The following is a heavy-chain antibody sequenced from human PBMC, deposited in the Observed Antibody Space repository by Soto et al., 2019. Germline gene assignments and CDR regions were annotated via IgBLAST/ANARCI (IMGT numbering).Heavy chain of an antibody. CDR3: AKDWREQWFGEATDY. V-gene: IGHV3-30*18. D-gene: IGHD3-10*01. CDR2: MSYDGSNE. Sequence: GGSLRLSCAVSGLTFSTYGMHWVRQAPGKGLEWVAVMSYDGSNEHYADSVKGRFTISRDNSKDTLYLQMNSLRVEDTAVYYCAKDWREQWFGEATDYWGQGTLVTVSS. CDR1: GLTFSTYG. J-gene: IGHJ4*02.